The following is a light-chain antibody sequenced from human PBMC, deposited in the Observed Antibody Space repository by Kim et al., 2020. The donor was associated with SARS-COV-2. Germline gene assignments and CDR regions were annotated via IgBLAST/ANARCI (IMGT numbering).Light chain of an antibody. CDR1: QCFSSN. Sequence: VSTGKSPTLASRASQCFSSNFTWYQPKPGQAPRLLIYGSTTRANGIPAKFSCHGSGTRFTLTHHSLRSENFAIFYCQQYNNLTLYSLRKENRLEI. CDR3: QQYNNLTLYS. V-gene: IGKV3-15*01. J-gene: IGKJ2*01. CDR2: GST.